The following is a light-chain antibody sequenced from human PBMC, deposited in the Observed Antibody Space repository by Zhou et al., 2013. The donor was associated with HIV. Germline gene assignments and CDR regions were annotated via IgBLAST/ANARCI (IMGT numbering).Light chain of an antibody. CDR3: QQSYSNPL. Sequence: DIQMTQSPSSLSASVGDRVNITCRASQSIITYLNWYQQKPGKAPKLLIYAASSLQSGVPSRFTGIGSGTDFTLTISSLQPEDFAIYYCQQSYSNPLFGGGTKVEIK. CDR1: QSIITY. J-gene: IGKJ4*02. CDR2: AAS. V-gene: IGKV1-39*01.